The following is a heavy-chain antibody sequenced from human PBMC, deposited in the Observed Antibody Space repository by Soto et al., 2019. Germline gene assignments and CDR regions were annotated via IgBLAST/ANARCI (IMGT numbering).Heavy chain of an antibody. Sequence: GCLILSCSASGFTFSSYAMHGVRQAPGKGLEYVSAISSNGGSTYYADSVKVRFTISRDNSKNTLYLQMSSLRAEDTAVYYCVKASGHQYYYYYYGMDGWGQGTTVTVSS. CDR3: VKASGHQYYYYYYGMDG. V-gene: IGHV3-64D*06. D-gene: IGHD3-3*01. J-gene: IGHJ6*02. CDR2: ISSNGGST. CDR1: GFTFSSYA.